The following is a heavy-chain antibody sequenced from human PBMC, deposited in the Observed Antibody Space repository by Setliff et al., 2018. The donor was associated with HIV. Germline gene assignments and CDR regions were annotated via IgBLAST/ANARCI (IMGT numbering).Heavy chain of an antibody. CDR3: ARVMIGYSGYDAFDY. CDR2: VSNTGRRT. J-gene: IGHJ4*02. CDR1: TFSVSEYA. Sequence: GGSLRLSCAASTFSVSEYAMSWVRQAPGKGLEWVSAVSNTGRRTFYADSVKGRFTISRDNAKNSLYLQMNSLRAEDTAVYYCARVMIGYSGYDAFDYWGQGTLVTVSS. V-gene: IGHV3-23*05. D-gene: IGHD5-12*01.